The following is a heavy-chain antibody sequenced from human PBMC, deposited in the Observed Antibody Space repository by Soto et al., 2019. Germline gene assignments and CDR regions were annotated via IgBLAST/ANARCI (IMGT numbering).Heavy chain of an antibody. D-gene: IGHD3-10*01. Sequence: PGGSLRLSCAASGFTFSSYSMSWVRQAPGKGLEWVSAISGSGGSTYYADSVKGRFTISRDNSKNTLYLQMNSLRAEDTAVYYCAKDTGYYWRYYFDYWGQGTLVTVSS. CDR1: GFTFSSYS. V-gene: IGHV3-23*01. CDR2: ISGSGGST. CDR3: AKDTGYYWRYYFDY. J-gene: IGHJ4*02.